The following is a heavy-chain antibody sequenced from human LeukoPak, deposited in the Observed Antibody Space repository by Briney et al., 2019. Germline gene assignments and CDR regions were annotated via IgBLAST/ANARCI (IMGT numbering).Heavy chain of an antibody. V-gene: IGHV4-38-2*02. CDR2: IFHTGST. CDR1: GDSISSGNY. J-gene: IGHJ6*02. Sequence: SETLSLTCTVSGDSISSGNYWGWIRQPPGKGLEWIGSIFHTGSTYYNLSLKSRVTISVDTSKNQFSLKLSSVTAADTAVYYCARVASYYGMDVWGQGTTVTVSS. CDR3: ARVASYYGMDV.